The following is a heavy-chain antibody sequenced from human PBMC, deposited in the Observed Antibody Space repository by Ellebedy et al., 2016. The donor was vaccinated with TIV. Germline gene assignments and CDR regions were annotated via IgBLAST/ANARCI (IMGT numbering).Heavy chain of an antibody. CDR3: ARVGVLTMGDAFDI. V-gene: IGHV3-21*01. Sequence: GGSLRLXCAASGFTFSSYNMNWVRQAPGKGLEWVSSIGIGGDYIYYAESLKGRFTISRDDAKNSLYLHMNSLRAEDTAVYYCARVGVLTMGDAFDIWGQGTMVTVSS. D-gene: IGHD3-3*01. CDR1: GFTFSSYN. CDR2: IGIGGDYI. J-gene: IGHJ3*02.